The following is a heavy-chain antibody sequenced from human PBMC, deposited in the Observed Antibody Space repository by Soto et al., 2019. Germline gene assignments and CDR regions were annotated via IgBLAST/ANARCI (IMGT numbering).Heavy chain of an antibody. J-gene: IGHJ6*02. V-gene: IGHV1-69*13. Sequence: SVKVSCKASGGTFSNYAISWVRQAPGQGLEWVGGIIPMFGTSNYAQNFQGRVSITADESTSTAYMELSSLRSEDTAVYYCARGVRTGFYGMDVWGQGTTVTVSS. CDR2: IIPMFGTS. CDR1: GGTFSNYA. D-gene: IGHD3-10*01. CDR3: ARGVRTGFYGMDV.